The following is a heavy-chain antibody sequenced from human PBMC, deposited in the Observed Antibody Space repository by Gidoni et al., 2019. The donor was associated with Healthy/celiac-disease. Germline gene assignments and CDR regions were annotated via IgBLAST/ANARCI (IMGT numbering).Heavy chain of an antibody. CDR3: ARPLYCSSTSCYAPLDY. CDR2: IIPILGIA. J-gene: IGHJ4*02. V-gene: IGHV1-69*02. CDR1: GGTFSSYT. D-gene: IGHD2-2*01. Sequence: SCKASGGTFSSYTISWVRQAPGQGLEWMGRIIPILGIANYAQKFQGRVTITADKSTSTAYMELSSLRSEDTAVYYCARPLYCSSTSCYAPLDYWGQGTLVTVSS.